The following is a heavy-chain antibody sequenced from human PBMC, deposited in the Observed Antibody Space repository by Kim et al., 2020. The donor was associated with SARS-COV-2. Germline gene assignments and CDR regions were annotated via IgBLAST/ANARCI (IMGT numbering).Heavy chain of an antibody. CDR1: GGSISSSSYY. CDR3: ARLSILALFDY. Sequence: SETLSLTCTVSGGSISSSSYYWGWIRQPPGKGLEWIGSIYYSGSTYYNPSLKSRVTISVDTSKNQFSLKLSSVTAADTAVYYCARLSILALFDYWGQGTLVTVSS. V-gene: IGHV4-39*01. J-gene: IGHJ4*02. CDR2: IYYSGST.